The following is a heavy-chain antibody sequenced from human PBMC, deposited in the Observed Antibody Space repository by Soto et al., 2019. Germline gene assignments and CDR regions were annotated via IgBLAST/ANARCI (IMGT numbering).Heavy chain of an antibody. CDR3: ARDLDCSGGSCPYYYYYMDV. J-gene: IGHJ6*03. D-gene: IGHD2-15*01. V-gene: IGHV3-21*01. CDR1: GFTFSSYS. CDR2: ISSSSSYI. Sequence: PGGSLRLSCAASGFTFSSYSMNWVRQAPGKGLEWVSSISSSSSYIYYADSVKGRFTISRDNAKNSLYLQMNSLRAEDTAVYHCARDLDCSGGSCPYYYYYMDVWGKGTTVTVSS.